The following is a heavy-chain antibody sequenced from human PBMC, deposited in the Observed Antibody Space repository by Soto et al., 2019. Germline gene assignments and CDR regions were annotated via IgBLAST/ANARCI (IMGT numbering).Heavy chain of an antibody. J-gene: IGHJ6*02. CDR2: IPQDGVDG. Sequence: SGGSLRLSCEVSGFTFRMYSMSWVRQSPGKGLEWVAKIPQDGVDGHYADSVKGRFTISRDNGKNSLYLQLNNLRAEDTAVYYCARDHLILPAHDFFYGSDVWGRGATVTVSS. CDR1: GFTFRMYS. CDR3: ARDHLILPAHDFFYGSDV. D-gene: IGHD2-21*02. V-gene: IGHV3-7*03.